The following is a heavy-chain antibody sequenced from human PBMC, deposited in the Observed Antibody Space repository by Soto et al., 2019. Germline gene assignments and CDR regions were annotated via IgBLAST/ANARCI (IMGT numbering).Heavy chain of an antibody. Sequence: QVQLVQSGAEEKKPGASVKVSCKASGYTFTGYAMHWVRQAPGQRLEWMGWINAGNGNTKYSQKFQGRVTITRDTSASTAYMERSSLRSEDTAVYDSSRAVAVAADFDYWGQGTLVTVSS. J-gene: IGHJ4*02. CDR3: SRAVAVAADFDY. CDR1: GYTFTGYA. V-gene: IGHV1-3*05. CDR2: INAGNGNT. D-gene: IGHD6-19*01.